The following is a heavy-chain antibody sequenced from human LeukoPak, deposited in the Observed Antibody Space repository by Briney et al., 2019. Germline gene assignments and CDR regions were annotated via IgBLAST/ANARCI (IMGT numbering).Heavy chain of an antibody. Sequence: PSDTLSLTCTVSGASISSSSSYWGWIRQPPGKGLEWLGNIYSRGNTYYKPSLRSRVTISIDTSKNQFSLRLTSVTAADTAVYYCARDARGVAAAGGSWFDPWGQGTLVTVSS. CDR2: IYSRGNT. CDR3: ARDARGVAAAGGSWFDP. J-gene: IGHJ5*02. V-gene: IGHV4-39*07. CDR1: GASISSSSSY. D-gene: IGHD6-13*01.